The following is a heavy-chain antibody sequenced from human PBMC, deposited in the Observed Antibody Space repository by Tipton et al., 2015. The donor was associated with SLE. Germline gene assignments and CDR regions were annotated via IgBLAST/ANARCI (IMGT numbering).Heavy chain of an antibody. V-gene: IGHV4-4*07. CDR3: ARDSSGSYQGDAFDI. CDR2: IYTRGRT. Sequence: LSLTCAVYGGSFSGYYWSWIRQPAGKELEWIGHIYTRGRTNYNPSLKSRVPISVDTSKNQFSLKLSSVTAADTAVYYCARDSSGSYQGDAFDIWGQGTMVTVSS. D-gene: IGHD1-26*01. CDR1: GGSFSGYY. J-gene: IGHJ3*02.